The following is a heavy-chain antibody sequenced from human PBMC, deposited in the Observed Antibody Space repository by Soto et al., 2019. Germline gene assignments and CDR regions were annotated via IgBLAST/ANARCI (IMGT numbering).Heavy chain of an antibody. Sequence: SLRLSCAASGFTSSSYWISWVRQAPGKGLEWVANINQDGSEKYYVDSVKGRFTISRDNAKNSLYLQMNSLRAEDTAVFYCARGGGNFDYWGQGTLVTVS. CDR3: ARGGGNFDY. D-gene: IGHD1-26*01. CDR1: GFTSSSYW. V-gene: IGHV3-7*01. CDR2: INQDGSEK. J-gene: IGHJ4*02.